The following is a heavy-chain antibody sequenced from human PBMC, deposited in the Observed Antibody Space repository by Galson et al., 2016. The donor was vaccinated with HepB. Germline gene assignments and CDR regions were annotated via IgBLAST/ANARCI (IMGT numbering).Heavy chain of an antibody. CDR1: EFTFEDFT. CDR2: TTWNSDDL. J-gene: IGHJ5*02. D-gene: IGHD2-21*02. V-gene: IGHV3-9*01. CDR3: VKQRAPWSVTGGFDP. Sequence: SLRLSCAASEFTFEDFTMHWVRQIPGKGLEWVSGTTWNSDDLGYAASVKGRFTVSRDNVKNSLVLEMSSLRSEDTALYYCVKQRAPWSVTGGFDPWGQGTLVIVSS.